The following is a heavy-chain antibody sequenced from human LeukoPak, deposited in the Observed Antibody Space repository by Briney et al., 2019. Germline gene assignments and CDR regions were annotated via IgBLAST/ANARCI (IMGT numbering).Heavy chain of an antibody. CDR2: IRSSSNTV. CDR1: KFTFSDYS. CDR3: ARDRPYGDSVYWYFDL. J-gene: IGHJ2*01. Sequence: GGSLRLSCAASKFTFSDYSFNWLRQAPGKGLEWISFIRSSSNTVYYADSVKGRFTISRDNARNSLYLQMNSLRDEDTAVYYCARDRPYGDSVYWYFDLWGRGTLLIVSS. D-gene: IGHD4-17*01. V-gene: IGHV3-48*02.